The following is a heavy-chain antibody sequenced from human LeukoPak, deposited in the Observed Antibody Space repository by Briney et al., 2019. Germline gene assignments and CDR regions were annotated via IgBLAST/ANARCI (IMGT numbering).Heavy chain of an antibody. CDR1: AFTFSSYC. Sequence: PGGSLRLSCAASAFTFSSYCMSWVRQAPGQGLEWVANIKQDGSEKYYVDSVKGLFTISRDNAKNSLYLQMNSLRAEDTAVYYCARDYYYMDVWGKGTTVTISS. CDR2: IKQDGSEK. V-gene: IGHV3-7*01. J-gene: IGHJ6*03. CDR3: ARDYYYMDV.